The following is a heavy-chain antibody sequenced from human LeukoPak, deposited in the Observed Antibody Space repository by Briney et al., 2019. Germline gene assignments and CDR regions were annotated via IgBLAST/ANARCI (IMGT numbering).Heavy chain of an antibody. J-gene: IGHJ3*02. CDR2: ISGYNGNT. CDR1: GYRFTSYG. CDR3: ARASRVYYDSSGYYPKDDVFDI. Sequence: ASVKVSCRASGYRFTSYGISWVRQAPGQGLEWMGWISGYNGNTNYEQKIQGRVTMTTDTSTSTAYMEVRSLRSDDTAVYYCARASRVYYDSSGYYPKDDVFDIWGQGTMVTVSS. D-gene: IGHD3-22*01. V-gene: IGHV1-18*01.